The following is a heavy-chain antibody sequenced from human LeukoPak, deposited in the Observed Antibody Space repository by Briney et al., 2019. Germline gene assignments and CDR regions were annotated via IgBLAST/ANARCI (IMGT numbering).Heavy chain of an antibody. D-gene: IGHD3-10*01. CDR3: ARQTGSGLFTLP. Sequence: SETLSLTCTVSGVSISSSNSYWGWLRQPPGTGLEWIGSIYYSGNTYYNASLKSRVTISVDTSKNQFSLKLTSVTAADTAVYYCARQTGSGLFTLPGGRGTLVTVSS. V-gene: IGHV4-39*01. CDR2: IYYSGNT. J-gene: IGHJ4*02. CDR1: GVSISSSNSY.